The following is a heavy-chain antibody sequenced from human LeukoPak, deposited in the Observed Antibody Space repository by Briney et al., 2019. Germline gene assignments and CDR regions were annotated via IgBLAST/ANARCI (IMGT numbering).Heavy chain of an antibody. CDR2: ISAYNGNT. CDR1: VYTFTIYG. J-gene: IGHJ4*02. CDR3: ARDSRYDEGY. D-gene: IGHD5-12*01. Sequence: ASVTVSFTSSVYTFTIYGISWVRQAPGQGLEWMGWISAYNGNTNYAQKFQGRVTMTTDTSTSTAYMELRSLRSDDTAVYYCARDSRYDEGYWGQGTLVTVSS. V-gene: IGHV1-18*01.